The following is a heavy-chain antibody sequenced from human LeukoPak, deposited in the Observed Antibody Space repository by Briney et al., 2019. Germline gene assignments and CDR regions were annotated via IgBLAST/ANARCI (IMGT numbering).Heavy chain of an antibody. J-gene: IGHJ1*01. CDR3: ARDESTSILWW. V-gene: IGHV1-46*01. CDR2: INPSGGST. Sequence: ASVKVSCKASGYTFINYYMHWVRQAPGQGLEWMGIINPSGGSTSYAQKFQGRVTMTRDTSTSTVYMERSSLRSEDTAVYYCARDESTSILWWWGQGTLVTVSS. CDR1: GYTFINYY. D-gene: IGHD2-21*01.